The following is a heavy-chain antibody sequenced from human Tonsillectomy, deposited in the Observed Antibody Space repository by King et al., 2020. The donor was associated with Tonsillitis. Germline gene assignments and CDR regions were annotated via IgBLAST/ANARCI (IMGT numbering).Heavy chain of an antibody. V-gene: IGHV4-4*08. CDR2: IYTSGIX. D-gene: IGHD1-1*01. Sequence: PLQESGPGLVKPSETLSLTCTVSXDXISSXYWSWIRQPPGKGLEWXAXIYTSGIXNYXPSLKSRVTISAATSKNQFSLKRTSVTPADTAVYYCARDXWVPMXTTKYYYFMDVWGKXITVTVSS. CDR1: XDXISSXY. CDR3: ARDXWVPMXTTKYYYFMDV. J-gene: IGHJ6*03.